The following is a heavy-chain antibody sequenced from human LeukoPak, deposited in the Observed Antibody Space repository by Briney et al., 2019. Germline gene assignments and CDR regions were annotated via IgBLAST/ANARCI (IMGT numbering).Heavy chain of an antibody. J-gene: IGHJ4*02. V-gene: IGHV3-30*02. CDR1: GFTFSRYA. CDR3: AYALLDY. CDR2: IRNDGSDK. D-gene: IGHD4-17*01. Sequence: GGSLRLSCAASGFTFSRYAMHWICQAPGKGLEWVAFIRNDGSDKYYTGSVKGRFTISRDNSNNTLYLQMNSLTAEDTAVYYCAYALLDYWGQGSLVTVSS.